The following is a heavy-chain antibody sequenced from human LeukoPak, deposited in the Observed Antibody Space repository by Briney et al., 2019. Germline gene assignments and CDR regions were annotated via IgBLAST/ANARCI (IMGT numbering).Heavy chain of an antibody. V-gene: IGHV3-30*04. D-gene: IGHD6-6*01. Sequence: PGGSLRLSCGASGFTFSSYAMSWVRQAPGKGLEWVAVISYDGSDKYYVDSVKGRFTISRDNSNNTLYLQINSLRTEDTAVYYCARDRYPYSSSSCDYWGQGTLVTVSS. J-gene: IGHJ4*02. CDR2: ISYDGSDK. CDR1: GFTFSSYA. CDR3: ARDRYPYSSSSCDY.